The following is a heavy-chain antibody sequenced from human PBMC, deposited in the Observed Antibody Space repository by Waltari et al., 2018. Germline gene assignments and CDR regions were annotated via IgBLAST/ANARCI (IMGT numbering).Heavy chain of an antibody. D-gene: IGHD1-26*01. CDR2: MFYSGTT. J-gene: IGHJ5*02. CDR3: ARDRSGTINSFDP. CDR1: GDSVSSGPYF. Sequence: QLQLQESGPRLVKPAETLSLTCTVSGDSVSSGPYFWAWIRQPPGKGLEWLGSMFYSGTTCHNSSLKSRVPISVDTSKNQVSLQLKSVTAADTAVYFCARDRSGTINSFDPWGRGTLVTVSS. V-gene: IGHV4-39*07.